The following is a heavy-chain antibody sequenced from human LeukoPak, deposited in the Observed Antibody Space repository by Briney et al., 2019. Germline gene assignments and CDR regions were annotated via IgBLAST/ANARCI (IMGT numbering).Heavy chain of an antibody. D-gene: IGHD3-10*01. CDR1: GYTFTGYY. CDR2: INPNSGGT. Sequence: ASVKVSCKASGYTFTGYYMHWVRQAPGQGLEWMGWINPNSGGTNYAQKFQGRVTMTRDTSISTAYMELSRLRSDDTAVYYCARDYGSGSYYYYWGQGTLVTVSS. CDR3: ARDYGSGSYYYY. V-gene: IGHV1-2*02. J-gene: IGHJ4*02.